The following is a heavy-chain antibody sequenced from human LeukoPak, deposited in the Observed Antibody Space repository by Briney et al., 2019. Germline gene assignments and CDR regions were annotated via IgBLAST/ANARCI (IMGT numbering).Heavy chain of an antibody. D-gene: IGHD6-19*01. CDR3: ARRRYTSGPDY. Sequence: PGESLKISCKSSGYSFTTYFIVWVRQMPGQGLEWMGIIYPGDSDTRYSPSFQGQVTISADKSISTAYLQWSSLKASDTAMYYCARRRYTSGPDYWGQGTLVTVSS. J-gene: IGHJ4*02. CDR2: IYPGDSDT. CDR1: GYSFTTYF. V-gene: IGHV5-51*01.